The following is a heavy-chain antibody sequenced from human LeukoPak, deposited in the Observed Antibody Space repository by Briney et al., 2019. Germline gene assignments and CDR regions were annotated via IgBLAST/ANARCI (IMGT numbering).Heavy chain of an antibody. CDR2: MHLNNGNT. J-gene: IGHJ5*02. D-gene: IGHD1-7*01. CDR3: ARVAPHCNYPTMQGFDP. V-gene: IGHV1-8*03. Sequence: ASVKLSGKASGYTFTSYDINWLRQAAGQGLEGMRWMHLNNGNTGYAQKFQGRVAISRNTSISTAYMELSSLTSEDTAVYYCARVAPHCNYPTMQGFDPWGQGTLVTVSS. CDR1: GYTFTSYD.